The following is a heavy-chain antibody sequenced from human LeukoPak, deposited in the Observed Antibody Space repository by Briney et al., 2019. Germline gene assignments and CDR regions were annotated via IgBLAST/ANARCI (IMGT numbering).Heavy chain of an antibody. V-gene: IGHV4-34*01. CDR3: ARGRDGALAQVRGVKRTSYFDF. CDR2: ILHTGVT. CDR1: GGSFSGYY. J-gene: IGHJ4*02. D-gene: IGHD3-10*01. Sequence: PSETLSLTCAVYGGSFSGYYWSWIRQPPGKGPEWIGGILHTGVTRYNPSLESRVTMSVDTSKKQFSLSLNSVTAADTAAYYCARGRDGALAQVRGVKRTSYFDFWDQGSLATVSS.